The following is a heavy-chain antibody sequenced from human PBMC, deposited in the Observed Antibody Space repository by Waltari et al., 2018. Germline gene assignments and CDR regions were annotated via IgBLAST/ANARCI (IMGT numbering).Heavy chain of an antibody. J-gene: IGHJ5*02. CDR1: GGSFSGYY. V-gene: IGHV4-34*01. D-gene: IGHD6-13*01. CDR3: VRGAKYSSSWRNWFDP. CDR2: INHSGST. Sequence: QVQLQQWGAGLLKPSETLSLTCAVYGGSFSGYYWSWIRQPPGKGLEWIGEINHSGSTNYNPSLKSRVTISVDTSKNQFSLKLSSVTAADTAVYYCVRGAKYSSSWRNWFDPWGQGTLVTVSS.